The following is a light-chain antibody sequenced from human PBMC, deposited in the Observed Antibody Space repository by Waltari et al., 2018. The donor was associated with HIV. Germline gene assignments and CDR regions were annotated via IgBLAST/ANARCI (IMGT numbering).Light chain of an antibody. CDR2: RAS. CDR3: QQYDNYLWT. J-gene: IGKJ1*01. Sequence: DIQMTQSPFTLSASVGDRVTITCRASQSISSWLAWYQQKPGNVPKLLIYRASTLESGVPSRFSGSGSGTKFTLTISSLQPDDFATYYCQQYDNYLWTFGQGTKVEIK. CDR1: QSISSW. V-gene: IGKV1-5*03.